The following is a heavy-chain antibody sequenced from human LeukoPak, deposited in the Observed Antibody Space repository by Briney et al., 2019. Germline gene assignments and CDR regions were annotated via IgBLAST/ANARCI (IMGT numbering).Heavy chain of an antibody. CDR2: IYYSGST. D-gene: IGHD2-2*01. Sequence: TSETLSLTCTVSGGSISSSSYYWGWIRQPPGKGLEWIGSIYYSGSTYYNPSLKSRVTISVDTSKNQFSLKLSSVTAADTAVYYCARVACSSTSCYPEFDYWGQGTLVTVSS. CDR1: GGSISSSSYY. J-gene: IGHJ4*02. V-gene: IGHV4-39*07. CDR3: ARVACSSTSCYPEFDY.